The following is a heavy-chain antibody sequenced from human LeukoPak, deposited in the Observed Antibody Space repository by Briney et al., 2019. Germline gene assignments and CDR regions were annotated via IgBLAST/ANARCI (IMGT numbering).Heavy chain of an antibody. V-gene: IGHV3-33*01. D-gene: IGHD1-1*01. J-gene: IGHJ4*02. CDR2: IWYNGSKK. CDR1: GFTFSSYG. Sequence: GGSLRLSCATSGFTFSSYGIHWVRQAPGRGLGWVAVIWYNGSKKHYADSVKGRFTISRDNSKNTLYLQMNSLRAEDTAVYYCARDWNHYFDYWGQGTLVTVSS. CDR3: ARDWNHYFDY.